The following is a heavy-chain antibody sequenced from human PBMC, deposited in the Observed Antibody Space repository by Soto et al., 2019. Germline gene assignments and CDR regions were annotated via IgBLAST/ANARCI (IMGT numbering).Heavy chain of an antibody. CDR2: IYYSGST. CDR1: GGSVSSGSYY. J-gene: IGHJ6*02. V-gene: IGHV4-61*01. D-gene: IGHD2-2*02. Sequence: QVQLQESGPGLVKPSETLSLTCTVSGGSVSSGSYYWSWIRQPPGKGLEWIGYIYYSGSTNYNPSLKSRVTISVDTSKNQFSLKLSSVTAADTAVYYCARGLGYCSSTSCYSGGGMDVWGQGTTVTVSS. CDR3: ARGLGYCSSTSCYSGGGMDV.